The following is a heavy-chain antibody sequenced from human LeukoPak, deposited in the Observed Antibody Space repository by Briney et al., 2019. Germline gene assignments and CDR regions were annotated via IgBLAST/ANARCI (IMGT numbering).Heavy chain of an antibody. CDR3: ARSSTGSYFDY. CDR2: MYYSGST. J-gene: IGHJ4*02. V-gene: IGHV4-59*01. Sequence: SETLSLTCTVSGGPMSRYYWRWIRQPPGKGLEWIGYMYYSGSTKYNPSLKSRVTISVDTSKNQFSLKLSSVTAADTAVYYCARSSTGSYFDYWGQGTLVTVSS. CDR1: GGPMSRYY. D-gene: IGHD3-3*02.